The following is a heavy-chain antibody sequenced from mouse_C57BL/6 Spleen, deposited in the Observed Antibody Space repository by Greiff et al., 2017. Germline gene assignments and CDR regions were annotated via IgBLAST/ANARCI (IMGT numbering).Heavy chain of an antibody. J-gene: IGHJ2*01. Sequence: QVQLKQSGAELVRPGTSVKVSCKASGYAFTNYLIEWVKQRPGQGLEWIGVINPGSGGTNYNEKFKGKATLTADKSSSTAYMQLSSLTSEDSAVYFCARSTYYYGSSYGYFDYWGQGTTLTVSS. CDR2: INPGSGGT. CDR3: ARSTYYYGSSYGYFDY. CDR1: GYAFTNYL. V-gene: IGHV1-54*01. D-gene: IGHD1-1*01.